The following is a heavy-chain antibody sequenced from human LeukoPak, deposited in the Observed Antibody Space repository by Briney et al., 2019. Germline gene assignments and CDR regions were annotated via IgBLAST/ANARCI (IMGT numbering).Heavy chain of an antibody. CDR1: GFTFSSYA. CDR2: ISWNSGSI. CDR3: AKGRGYSDAFDI. D-gene: IGHD5-18*01. J-gene: IGHJ3*02. Sequence: GGSLRLSCAASGFTFSSYAMSWVRQAPGKGLEWVSGISWNSGSIGYADSVKGRFTISRDNAKNSLYLQMNSLRAEDTALYYCAKGRGYSDAFDIWGQGTMVTVSS. V-gene: IGHV3-9*01.